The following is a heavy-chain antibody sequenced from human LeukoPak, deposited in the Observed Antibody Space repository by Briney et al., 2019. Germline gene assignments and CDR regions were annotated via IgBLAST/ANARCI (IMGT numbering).Heavy chain of an antibody. CDR3: ARDDGSGELGY. CDR1: GGSISSYY. Sequence: PSETLSLTCTVSGGSISSYYWSWIRQPPGKGLEWIGYIYHSGSTYYNPSLKSRVTISVDRSKNQFSLKLSSVTAADTAVYYCARDDGSGELGYWGQGTLVTVSS. J-gene: IGHJ4*02. CDR2: IYHSGST. D-gene: IGHD3-10*01. V-gene: IGHV4-59*12.